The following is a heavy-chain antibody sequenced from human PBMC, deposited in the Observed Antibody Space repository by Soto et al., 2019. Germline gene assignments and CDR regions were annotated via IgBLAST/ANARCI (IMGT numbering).Heavy chain of an antibody. CDR3: ARDPTSKFGELSLNGLDV. CDR1: GGTFSSYA. J-gene: IGHJ6*02. V-gene: IGHV1-69*01. D-gene: IGHD3-10*01. Sequence: QVQLVQSGAEVKKPGSSVKVSCKASGGTFSSYAISWVRQAPGQGLEWMGGIIPIFGTANYAQKFQGRVTITADESTSTAYMELSSLRSEDTAVYYCARDPTSKFGELSLNGLDVWGQGTTVTVSS. CDR2: IIPIFGTA.